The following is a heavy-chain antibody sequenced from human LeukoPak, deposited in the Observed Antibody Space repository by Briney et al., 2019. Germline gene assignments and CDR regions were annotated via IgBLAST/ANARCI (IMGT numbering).Heavy chain of an antibody. CDR3: AREMIARGYSSGWYVWGY. J-gene: IGHJ4*02. V-gene: IGHV4-59*01. CDR1: GGSISSYY. Sequence: SETLSLTCTVSGGSISSYYWSWIRQPPGKGLEWIGYIYYSGSTNSNPSLKSRVTISVDTTKNQFSLKLSSVTAADTAVYYCAREMIARGYSSGWYVWGYWGQGTLVSVSS. CDR2: IYYSGST. D-gene: IGHD6-19*01.